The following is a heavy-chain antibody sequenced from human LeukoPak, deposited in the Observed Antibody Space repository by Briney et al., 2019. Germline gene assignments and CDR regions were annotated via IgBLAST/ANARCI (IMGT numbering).Heavy chain of an antibody. V-gene: IGHV1-69*13. CDR2: IIPIFGTA. CDR1: GGTFSSYA. J-gene: IGHJ4*02. D-gene: IGHD3-3*01. CDR3: AAGTYDFWSGYSFDY. Sequence: GASVKVSCTASGGTFSSYAISWVRQAPGQGLEWMGGIIPIFGTANYAQKFQGRVTITADESTSTAYMELSNLRSEDTAVYYCAAGTYDFWSGYSFDYWGQGTLVTVSS.